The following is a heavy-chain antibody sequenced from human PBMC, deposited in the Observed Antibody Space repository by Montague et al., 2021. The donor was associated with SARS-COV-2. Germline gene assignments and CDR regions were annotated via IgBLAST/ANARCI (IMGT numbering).Heavy chain of an antibody. CDR3: ARPSCSSTSCYGPLWY. CDR2: INHSGST. J-gene: IGHJ4*02. CDR1: GESFSGYY. Sequence: SESLSLVCAVYGESFSGYYWSWIRQPPGKGLEWIGEINHSGSTNSNPSLKSRLTISVDTSKNQFSLKLSSVTAADTAVYYCARPSCSSTSCYGPLWYWGQGNLVTV. D-gene: IGHD2-2*01. V-gene: IGHV4-34*01.